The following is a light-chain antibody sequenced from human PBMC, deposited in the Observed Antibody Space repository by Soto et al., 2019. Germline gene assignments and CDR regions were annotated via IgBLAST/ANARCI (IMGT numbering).Light chain of an antibody. V-gene: IGLV1-40*01. CDR2: SNR. CDR3: QSYDSSLSVV. J-gene: IGLJ3*02. Sequence: QSVLTQPPSVSGAPGQRVTISCTGGSSNIGAGYDVHWYQQLPGTAPKLIIFSNRSRPSGVPDRFSGSKSGTSASRAITGLQAEDEADYYCQSYDSSLSVVFGGGTKPTLL. CDR1: SSNIGAGYD.